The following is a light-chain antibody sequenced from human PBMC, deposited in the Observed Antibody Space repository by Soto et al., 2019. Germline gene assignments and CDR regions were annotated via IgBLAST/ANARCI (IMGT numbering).Light chain of an antibody. J-gene: IGLJ1*01. CDR1: SSDVGGYDY. CDR3: RSDSHTSNRV. V-gene: IGLV2-14*01. CDR2: EVN. Sequence: QSVLTQPASVSGSPGQSVTISCTGASSDVGGYDYVSWYQQHPGKAPKLILYEVNIRPSGVSNHFSGSKSGNTASLIISGLQSHDEAAYYCRSDSHTSNRVLGHGTKVT.